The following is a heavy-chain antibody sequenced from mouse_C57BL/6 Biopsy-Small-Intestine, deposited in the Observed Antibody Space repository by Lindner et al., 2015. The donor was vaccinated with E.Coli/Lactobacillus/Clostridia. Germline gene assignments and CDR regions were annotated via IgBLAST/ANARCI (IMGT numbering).Heavy chain of an antibody. CDR3: ARKRDSYGSSYNYAMDY. V-gene: IGHV5-17*01. Sequence: VQLQESGGGLVKPGGSLKLSCAASGFTFSDYGMHWVRQAPGKGLEWVAYISSGSSTIYYADTVKGRYTISRDNAKNTLFLQMTSLRSEDTAMYYCARKRDSYGSSYNYAMDYWGQGTSVTVSS. CDR1: GFTFSDYG. J-gene: IGHJ4*01. CDR2: ISSGSSTI. D-gene: IGHD1-1*01.